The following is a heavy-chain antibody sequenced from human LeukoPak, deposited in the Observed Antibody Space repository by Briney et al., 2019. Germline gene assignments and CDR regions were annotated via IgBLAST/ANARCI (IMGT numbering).Heavy chain of an antibody. CDR2: INPNSGGT. CDR1: GYTFTGYY. J-gene: IGHJ5*02. V-gene: IGHV1-2*02. CDR3: ARDIYDFWSGYWDNWFDP. D-gene: IGHD3-3*01. Sequence: ASVKVSCKASGYTFTGYYMHWVRLAPGQGLEWMGWINPNSGGTNYAQKFQGRVTMTRDTSISTAYMELSRLRSDDTAVYYCARDIYDFWSGYWDNWFDPWGQGTLVTVSS.